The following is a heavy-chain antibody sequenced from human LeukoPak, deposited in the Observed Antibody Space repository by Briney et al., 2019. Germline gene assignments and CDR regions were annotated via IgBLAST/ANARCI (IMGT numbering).Heavy chain of an antibody. V-gene: IGHV3-30-3*01. CDR2: ISYDGSNK. J-gene: IGHJ4*02. Sequence: PGGSLRLSCAASGFTFSTYAMHWVRQGPGKGLEWVAVISYDGSNKYYADSVKGRFTISRDNSKNTLYLQMNSLRAEDTAVYYCAREEAVAGPFDYWGQGTLVTVSS. CDR3: AREEAVAGPFDY. D-gene: IGHD6-19*01. CDR1: GFTFSTYA.